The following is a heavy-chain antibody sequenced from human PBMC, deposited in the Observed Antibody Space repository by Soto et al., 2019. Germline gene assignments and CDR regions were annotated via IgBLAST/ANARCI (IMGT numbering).Heavy chain of an antibody. V-gene: IGHV4-30-4*01. Sequence: SETLSLTCTVSGGSTSSDNYWSWIRQPPGKGLEWIGHIYYSGNTDYNPSLKSRLAISIDTSKNQFSLKLSSVTAADTAVYFCAREGGESSDRIYYSDSWGQGSLVTVSS. CDR2: IYYSGNT. D-gene: IGHD3-3*02. J-gene: IGHJ4*02. CDR3: AREGGESSDRIYYSDS. CDR1: GGSTSSDNY.